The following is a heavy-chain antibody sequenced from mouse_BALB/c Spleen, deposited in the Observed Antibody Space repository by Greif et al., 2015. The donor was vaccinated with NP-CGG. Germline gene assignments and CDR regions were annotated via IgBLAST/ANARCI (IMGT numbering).Heavy chain of an antibody. Sequence: QVQLQQSGAELVKPGASVKLSCKASGYTFTSYYMYWVKQRPGQGLEWIGEINPSNGGTNFNEKFKSKATLTVDKSSSTAYIQLSSLTSEDSAVYYCTRGYDGYYGYFDYWGQGTTLTVSS. J-gene: IGHJ2*01. CDR2: INPSNGGT. CDR1: GYTFTSYY. D-gene: IGHD2-3*01. V-gene: IGHV1S81*02. CDR3: TRGYDGYYGYFDY.